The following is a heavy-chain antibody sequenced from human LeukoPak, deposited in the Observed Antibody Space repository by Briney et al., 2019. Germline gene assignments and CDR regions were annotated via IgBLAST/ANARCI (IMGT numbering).Heavy chain of an antibody. CDR3: ASLYCSGGSCYFDY. CDR2: ISSSSSYI. V-gene: IGHV3-21*01. Sequence: GGSLRLSCAASGFTFSSYSMNWVRQAPGKGLEWVSSISSSSSYIYYADSVKGRFTISRDSAKNSLYLQMNSLRAEDTAVYYCASLYCSGGSCYFDYWGQGTLVTVSS. CDR1: GFTFSSYS. J-gene: IGHJ4*02. D-gene: IGHD2-15*01.